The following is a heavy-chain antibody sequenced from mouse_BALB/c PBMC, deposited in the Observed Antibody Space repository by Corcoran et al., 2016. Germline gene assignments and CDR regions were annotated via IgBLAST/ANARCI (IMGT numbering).Heavy chain of an antibody. V-gene: IGHV1-54*01. CDR2: INPGSGGT. D-gene: IGHD2-1*01. CDR1: GYAFTNYL. CDR3: ARGGNYCFDY. Sequence: QVQLQQSGAELVRPGTSVKVSCKASGYAFTNYLIEWVKQRPGQGLEWIGVINPGSGGTNYNEKFKGKATLTADKSSSTAYLQLSSLTSDDSAVYFCARGGNYCFDYWGQGTTLTVSS. J-gene: IGHJ2*01.